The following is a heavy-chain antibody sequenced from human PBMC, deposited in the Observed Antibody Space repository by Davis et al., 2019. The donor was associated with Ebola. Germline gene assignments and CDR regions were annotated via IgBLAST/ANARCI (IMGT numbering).Heavy chain of an antibody. CDR2: VILKSGAT. CDR3: ARGHNYAHEY. D-gene: IGHD4-11*01. V-gene: IGHV1-2*06. Sequence: ASVKVSCKASGYTFNTYGISWVRQAPGQGLEWLGRVILKSGATNYAQKFQGRVTMTRDTSISTVYMELSSLRYDDTADYYCARGHNYAHEYWGQGTLVTVSS. CDR1: GYTFNTYG. J-gene: IGHJ4*02.